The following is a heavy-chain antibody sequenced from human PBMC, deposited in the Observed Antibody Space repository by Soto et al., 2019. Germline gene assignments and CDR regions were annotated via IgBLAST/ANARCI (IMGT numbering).Heavy chain of an antibody. CDR3: ASPEYGNCYGYGLDV. CDR1: GGTFSSYS. J-gene: IGHJ6*02. D-gene: IGHD2-2*01. Sequence: SEKVSYKASGGTFSSYSSSWVRQDPGRNLEWRRGIIPIFGTANYAQKFQGRVTITADESTSTAYMELSCLRSEDTAVYYCASPEYGNCYGYGLDVWGQGTTVTVSS. CDR2: IIPIFGTA. V-gene: IGHV1-69*13.